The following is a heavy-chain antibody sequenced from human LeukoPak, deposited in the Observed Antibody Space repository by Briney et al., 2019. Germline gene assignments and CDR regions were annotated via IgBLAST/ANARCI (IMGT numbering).Heavy chain of an antibody. CDR2: INPNSGGT. CDR1: GYTFTGYY. D-gene: IGHD2-2*02. CDR3: ARDPLDIVVVPAAIRSLGNWFDP. J-gene: IGHJ5*02. Sequence: ASVKVSCKASGYTFTGYYVHWVRQAPGQGLEWMGWINPNSGGTNYAQKFQGRVTMTRDTSISTAYMELSRLRSDDTAVYYCARDPLDIVVVPAAIRSLGNWFDPWGQGTLVTVSS. V-gene: IGHV1-2*02.